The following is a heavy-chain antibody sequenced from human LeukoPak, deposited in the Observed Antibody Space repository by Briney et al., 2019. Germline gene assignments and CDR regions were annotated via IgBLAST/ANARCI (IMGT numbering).Heavy chain of an antibody. J-gene: IGHJ4*02. Sequence: SETLSLTCTVSGGSISSYYWSWIRQPPGKGLEWIGYIYYSGSTNYNPSLKSRVTISVDTSKNQFSLKLSSVTAADTAVYYCARRVGTQYYFDYWGQGTLVTASS. CDR3: ARRVGTQYYFDY. D-gene: IGHD3-16*01. CDR2: IYYSGST. CDR1: GGSISSYY. V-gene: IGHV4-59*01.